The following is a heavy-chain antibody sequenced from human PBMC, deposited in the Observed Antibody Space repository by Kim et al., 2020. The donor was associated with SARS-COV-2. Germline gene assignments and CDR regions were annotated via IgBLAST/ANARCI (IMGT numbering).Heavy chain of an antibody. V-gene: IGHV5-51*01. J-gene: IGHJ4*02. D-gene: IGHD3-10*01. Sequence: YSASFEGQVTIAADMSISTAYLQWSSLKASDTAMYFCARLNGSGNYYFDYWGQGTLVTVSS. CDR3: ARLNGSGNYYFDY.